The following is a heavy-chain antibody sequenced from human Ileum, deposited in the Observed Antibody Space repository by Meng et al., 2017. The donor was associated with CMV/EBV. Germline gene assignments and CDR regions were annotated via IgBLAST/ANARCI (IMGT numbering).Heavy chain of an antibody. V-gene: IGHV1-18*01. CDR3: ARGIDY. Sequence: QDQLVQSGAEERKPGASLKVSCKASGYTFTSQGITWVRQAPGQGLEWMGWINTNNGNTKYAWKFQGRVTMTTDTSTSTGYMELRSLRYDDTAVYYCARGIDYWGQGTLVTVSS. J-gene: IGHJ4*02. CDR2: INTNNGNT. CDR1: GYTFTSQG.